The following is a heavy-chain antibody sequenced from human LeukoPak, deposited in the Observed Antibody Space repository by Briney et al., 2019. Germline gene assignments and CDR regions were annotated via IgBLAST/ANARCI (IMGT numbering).Heavy chain of an antibody. J-gene: IGHJ6*03. Sequence: PGGSLRLSCAASGFTFSSYAMHWVRQAPGKGLEWVAVISYDGSNKYYADSVKGRFTISRDNSKNTLYLQMNSLRAEDTAVYYCAREPTTLGGYYYYYYMDVWGKGTTVTVSS. V-gene: IGHV3-30-3*01. CDR1: GFTFSSYA. CDR2: ISYDGSNK. CDR3: AREPTTLGGYYYYYYMDV. D-gene: IGHD1-1*01.